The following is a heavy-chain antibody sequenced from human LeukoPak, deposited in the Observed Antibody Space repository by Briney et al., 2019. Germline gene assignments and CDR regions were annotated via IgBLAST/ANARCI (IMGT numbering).Heavy chain of an antibody. CDR1: GFTFSSYG. V-gene: IGHV3-33*01. J-gene: IGHJ4*02. Sequence: PGGSLRPSCAASGFTFSSYGMHWVRQAPGKGLEWVAVIWYDGSNKYYADSVKGRFTISRDNSKNTLYLQMNSLRAEDTAVYYCAREAYCSSTSCYFDYWGQGTLVTVSS. D-gene: IGHD2-2*01. CDR2: IWYDGSNK. CDR3: AREAYCSSTSCYFDY.